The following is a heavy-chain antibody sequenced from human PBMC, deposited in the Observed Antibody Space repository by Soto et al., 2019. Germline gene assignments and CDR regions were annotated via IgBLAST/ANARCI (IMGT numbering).Heavy chain of an antibody. D-gene: IGHD5-12*01. CDR1: GFTFSDHY. Sequence: EVQLVESGGGLVQPGGSLRLSCAASGFTFSDHYMDWVRQGPGMGLEWLGRIRNKADSYTTEYAASVKGRFTVSRDDSKNSLYLQRNSLKTEDTAVYYCVRLWGYTNNQPVPFDCWGQGTLVTVSS. CDR2: IRNKADSYTT. CDR3: VRLWGYTNNQPVPFDC. V-gene: IGHV3-72*01. J-gene: IGHJ4*02.